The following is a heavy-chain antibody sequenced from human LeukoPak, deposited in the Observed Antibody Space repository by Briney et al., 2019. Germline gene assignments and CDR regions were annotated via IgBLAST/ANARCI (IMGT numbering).Heavy chain of an antibody. CDR1: GYTFTSYS. D-gene: IGHD1-26*01. J-gene: IGHJ4*02. CDR3: ARGGGSYYAIFDY. V-gene: IGHV1-18*01. CDR2: ISAYNGNI. Sequence: GASVKVSCKAAGYTFTSYSISWVRQAPGQGLEWMGWISAYNGNINYEQKLQGRVTMTTDTSTSTAYMELRNLRTDDTAVDYCARGGGSYYAIFDYWGQGTLVTVSS.